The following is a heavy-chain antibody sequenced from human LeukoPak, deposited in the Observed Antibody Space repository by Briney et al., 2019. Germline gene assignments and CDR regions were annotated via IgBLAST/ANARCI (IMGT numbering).Heavy chain of an antibody. CDR1: GFTFSSYS. J-gene: IGHJ6*03. V-gene: IGHV3-64*01. Sequence: GGSLRLSCAASGFTFSSYSMNWVRQAPGKGLEYVSAISSNGGSTYYANSVKGRFTISRDNSRNTLYLQMGSLRAEDMAVYYCARDYYYYYMDVWGKGTTVTISS. CDR3: ARDYYYYYMDV. CDR2: ISSNGGST.